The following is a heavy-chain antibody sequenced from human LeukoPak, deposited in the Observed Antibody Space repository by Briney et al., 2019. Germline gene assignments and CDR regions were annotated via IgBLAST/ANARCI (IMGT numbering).Heavy chain of an antibody. Sequence: ASVKVSCKASGYTFTSSYMHWVRQAPGQGLEWMGIINPSGGSTSYAQKFQGRVTMTRDTSTSTVYVELSSLRSEDTAVYYCARDPGTTVTTSTYFDYWGQGTLVTVSS. CDR2: INPSGGST. D-gene: IGHD4-17*01. V-gene: IGHV1-46*01. CDR3: ARDPGTTVTTSTYFDY. J-gene: IGHJ4*02. CDR1: GYTFTSSY.